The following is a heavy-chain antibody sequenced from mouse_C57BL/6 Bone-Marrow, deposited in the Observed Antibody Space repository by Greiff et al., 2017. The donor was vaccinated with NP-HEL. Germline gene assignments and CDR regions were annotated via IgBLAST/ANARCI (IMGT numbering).Heavy chain of an antibody. CDR1: GFSLSTFGMG. V-gene: IGHV8-8*01. CDR2: IWWDDDK. J-gene: IGHJ4*01. Sequence: QVTLKVSGPGILQPSQTLSLTCSFSGFSLSTFGMGVGWIRQPSGKGLEWLAHIWWDDDKYYNPALKSRLTISKDTSKNQVFLKIANVDTADTATYYCARIELIYYYGSSPYYYAMDYWGQGTSVTVSS. D-gene: IGHD1-1*01. CDR3: ARIELIYYYGSSPYYYAMDY.